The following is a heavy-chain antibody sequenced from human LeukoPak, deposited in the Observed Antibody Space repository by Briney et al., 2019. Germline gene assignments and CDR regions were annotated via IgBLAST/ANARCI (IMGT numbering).Heavy chain of an antibody. Sequence: PGGSLRLSCAASGFTFSSYGMHWVRQAPGKGLEWVAFIRYDGGNKYYADSVKGRFTISRDNSKNTLYLQMNSLRAEDTAVYYCAKDQEVLLWFGELLPDYYYMDVWGKGTTVTISS. J-gene: IGHJ6*03. D-gene: IGHD3-10*01. CDR2: IRYDGGNK. V-gene: IGHV3-30*02. CDR3: AKDQEVLLWFGELLPDYYYMDV. CDR1: GFTFSSYG.